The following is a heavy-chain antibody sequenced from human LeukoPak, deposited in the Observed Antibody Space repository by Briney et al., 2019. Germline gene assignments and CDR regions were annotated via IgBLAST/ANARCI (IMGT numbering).Heavy chain of an antibody. D-gene: IGHD1-26*01. CDR2: ISSSSSYT. J-gene: IGHJ4*02. CDR3: ARVFLGGNLGPFDY. V-gene: IGHV3-11*05. Sequence: GGSLRLSCAASGFTFSDYYMSWIRQAPGKGLEWVSYISSSSSYTNYADSVKGRFTISRDNAKNSLYLQMNGLRAEDTAVYYCARVFLGGNLGPFDYWGQGTLVTVSS. CDR1: GFTFSDYY.